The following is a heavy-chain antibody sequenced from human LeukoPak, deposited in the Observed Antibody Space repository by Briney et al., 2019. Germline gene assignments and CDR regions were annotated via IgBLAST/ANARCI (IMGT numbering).Heavy chain of an antibody. CDR3: AIHSSGWPNWFDP. CDR2: INHSGST. J-gene: IGHJ5*02. D-gene: IGHD6-19*01. Sequence: SETLSLTCTVSGGSISSSSYYWSWIRQPPGKGLEWIGEINHSGSTNYNPSLKSRVTISVDTSKNQFSLKLSSVTAADTAVYYCAIHSSGWPNWFDPWGQGTLVTVSS. V-gene: IGHV4-39*01. CDR1: GGSISSSSYY.